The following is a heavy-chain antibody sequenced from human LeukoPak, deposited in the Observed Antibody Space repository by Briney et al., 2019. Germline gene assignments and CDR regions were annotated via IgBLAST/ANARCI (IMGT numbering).Heavy chain of an antibody. Sequence: ASETLSLTCIVSGGSFSSSNYNWDWVRQPPGERLEWIGSIYYSGSTFYNPSLKSRVTISVDTSKSQLSLKLSSVTAADTAVYYCARVLRGSSGWTPFDFWGQGTLVTVS. D-gene: IGHD6-19*01. J-gene: IGHJ4*02. V-gene: IGHV4-39*01. CDR1: GGSFSSSNYN. CDR2: IYYSGST. CDR3: ARVLRGSSGWTPFDF.